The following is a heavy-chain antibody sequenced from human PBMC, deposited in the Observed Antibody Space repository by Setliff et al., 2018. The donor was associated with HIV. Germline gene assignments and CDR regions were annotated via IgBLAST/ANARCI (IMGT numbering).Heavy chain of an antibody. Sequence: SVKVSCKASGNSFHSYAFSWVRQAPGQGLEWMGGIIPLFGSANYAQKFQGRVTITADESTSTVYMEVRGQRFEDTSVYFCARDHGMWDYGGNFLLREYFHHWGQGTLVTVSS. CDR1: GNSFHSYA. V-gene: IGHV1-69*13. CDR2: IIPLFGSA. J-gene: IGHJ1*01. CDR3: ARDHGMWDYGGNFLLREYFHH. D-gene: IGHD4-17*01.